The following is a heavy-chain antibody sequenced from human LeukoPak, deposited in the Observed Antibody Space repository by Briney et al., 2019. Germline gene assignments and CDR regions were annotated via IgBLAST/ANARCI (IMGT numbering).Heavy chain of an antibody. V-gene: IGHV1-18*04. CDR1: GYTFTGYY. CDR3: AREGYYDSSLHRFDP. J-gene: IGHJ5*02. Sequence: GASVKVSCKASGYTFTGYYMHWVRQAPGQGLVWMGWISAYNGNTNYAQKLQGRVTMTTDTSTSTAYMELRSLRSDDTAVYFCAREGYYDSSLHRFDPWGQGTLVTVSS. D-gene: IGHD3-22*01. CDR2: ISAYNGNT.